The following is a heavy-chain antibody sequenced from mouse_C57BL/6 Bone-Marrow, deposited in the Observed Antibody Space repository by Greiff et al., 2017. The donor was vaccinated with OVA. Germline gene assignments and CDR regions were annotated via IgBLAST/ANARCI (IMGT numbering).Heavy chain of an antibody. CDR2: IDPEDGET. V-gene: IGHV14-2*01. J-gene: IGHJ1*03. CDR1: GFNIKDYY. Sequence: VQLQQSGAELVKPGASVKLSCTASGFNIKDYYMHWVKQRTEQGLEWIGRIDPEDGETKYAPKFQGKAKLTAVTSASTAYMELSSLTNEDSAVYYCTRWAPYWYFDVWGTGTTVTVSS. D-gene: IGHD3-1*01. CDR3: TRWAPYWYFDV.